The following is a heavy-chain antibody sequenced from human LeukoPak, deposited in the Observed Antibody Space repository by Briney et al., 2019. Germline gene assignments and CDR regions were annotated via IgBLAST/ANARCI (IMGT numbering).Heavy chain of an antibody. Sequence: GASVKVSCKASGYTFTSYYMHWVRQAPGQRLEWMGGIIPIFGTANYAQKFQGRVTITTDESTNTAYMELSSLRSEDTAVYYCALTYYYDTSGYSFYDSWGQGTLVTVSS. D-gene: IGHD3-22*01. V-gene: IGHV1-69*05. J-gene: IGHJ5*01. CDR3: ALTYYYDTSGYSFYDS. CDR2: IIPIFGTA. CDR1: GYTFTSYY.